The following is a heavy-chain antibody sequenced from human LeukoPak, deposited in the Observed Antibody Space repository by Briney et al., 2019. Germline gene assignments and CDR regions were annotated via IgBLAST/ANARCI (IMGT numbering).Heavy chain of an antibody. CDR1: GFTFGTYA. CDR3: AKTYYGSGSYYNPFDY. Sequence: GGSLRLSCAPSGFTFGTYAMNWVRQAPGKGLEWVSTISGGSGSTYYADSVRGRFTISRDNSKNTLYLQMNSLRAEDTAVYYCAKTYYGSGSYYNPFDYWGQGTLVTVSS. V-gene: IGHV3-23*01. D-gene: IGHD3-10*01. J-gene: IGHJ4*02. CDR2: ISGGSGST.